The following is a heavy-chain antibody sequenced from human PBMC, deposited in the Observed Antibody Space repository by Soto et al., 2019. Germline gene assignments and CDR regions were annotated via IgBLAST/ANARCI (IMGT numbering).Heavy chain of an antibody. CDR1: GFTFSSYA. D-gene: IGHD2-15*01. CDR3: SRYLKGEQRYQYSF. V-gene: IGHV3-30-3*01. Sequence: GGSLRLSCAASGFTFSSYAMHWVRQAPGKGLEWVAVISYDGSNKYYADSVKGRFTISRDNSKNTLYLQMNSLRAEDTAVYYCSRYLKGEQRYQYSFRARGTLVPVSS. CDR2: ISYDGSNK. J-gene: IGHJ4*02.